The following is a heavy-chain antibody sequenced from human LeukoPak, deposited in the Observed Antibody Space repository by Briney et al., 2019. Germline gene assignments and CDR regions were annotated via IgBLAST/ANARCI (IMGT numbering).Heavy chain of an antibody. CDR2: IKRDGSEK. J-gene: IGHJ4*02. Sequence: GGSLRLSCVASVFTFSSYWMTWVGQAPGKGLEWVANIKRDGSEKYYVDSVKGRFTISRDNAKNSLYLQMNSLRAEDTAVYYCTRAGLAAAGDYWGQGTLVTVSS. CDR1: VFTFSSYW. V-gene: IGHV3-7*05. D-gene: IGHD6-13*01. CDR3: TRAGLAAAGDY.